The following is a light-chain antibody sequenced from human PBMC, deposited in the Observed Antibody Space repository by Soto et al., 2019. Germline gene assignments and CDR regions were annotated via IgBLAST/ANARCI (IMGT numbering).Light chain of an antibody. J-gene: IGKJ1*01. Sequence: DIQMTQSPSTLSAFVGDRVTITCRASQSISSWLAWYQQKPGKAPKLLIYKTSNLESGVPSRFSGSGSGTEFTLTISSLQPDDFATYYCQQYDSYSSWTFGQGTKMEVK. CDR3: QQYDSYSSWT. V-gene: IGKV1-5*03. CDR2: KTS. CDR1: QSISSW.